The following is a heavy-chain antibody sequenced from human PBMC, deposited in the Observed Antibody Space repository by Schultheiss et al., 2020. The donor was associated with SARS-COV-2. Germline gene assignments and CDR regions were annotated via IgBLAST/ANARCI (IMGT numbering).Heavy chain of an antibody. CDR2: IYHSGST. D-gene: IGHD2-15*01. CDR1: GGSISSSNW. J-gene: IGHJ5*02. V-gene: IGHV4-4*02. Sequence: SETLSLTCAVSGGSISSSNWWSWVRQPPGKGLEWIGEIYHSGSTNYNPSLKSRVTISVDTSKNQFSLKLSSVTAADTAVYYCARHLGYCSGGSCYLPLWWFDPWGQGTLVTVSS. CDR3: ARHLGYCSGGSCYLPLWWFDP.